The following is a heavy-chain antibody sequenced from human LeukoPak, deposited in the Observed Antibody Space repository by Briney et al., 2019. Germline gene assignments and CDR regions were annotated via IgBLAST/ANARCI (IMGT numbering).Heavy chain of an antibody. CDR3: TTLVVVAMTDAFDI. D-gene: IGHD2-15*01. CDR2: INPSGGST. CDR1: GYTFTSYY. Sequence: ASVKVSCKASGYTFTSYYMHWVRQAPGQGLEWMGIINPSGGSTSYAQKFQGRVTMTRDMSTSTVYMELSSLRSEDTAVYYCTTLVVVAMTDAFDIWGQGTMVTVSS. J-gene: IGHJ3*02. V-gene: IGHV1-46*01.